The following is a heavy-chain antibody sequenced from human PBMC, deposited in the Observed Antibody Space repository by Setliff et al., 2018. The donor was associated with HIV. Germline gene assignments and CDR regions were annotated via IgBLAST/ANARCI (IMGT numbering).Heavy chain of an antibody. Sequence: SETLSLTCAVYGVSFSGYYWNWIRQTPGKGLEWIGEIDHSGSTNYNPSLKSRVTISVDTSKNQLSLKLRSVAAADTAVYYCARGGYRDGYDYWGQGTLVTVSS. CDR2: IDHSGST. J-gene: IGHJ4*02. D-gene: IGHD5-18*01. CDR1: GVSFSGYY. V-gene: IGHV4-34*01. CDR3: ARGGYRDGYDY.